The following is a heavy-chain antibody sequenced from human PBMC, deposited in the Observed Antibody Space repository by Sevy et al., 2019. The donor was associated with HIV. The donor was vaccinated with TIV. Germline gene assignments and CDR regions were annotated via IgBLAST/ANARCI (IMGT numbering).Heavy chain of an antibody. D-gene: IGHD4-17*01. CDR3: ARDSYGDYDYYYYMDV. CDR2: IYYSGST. Sequence: SETLSLTCTVSGGSISSYYWSWIRQPPGKGLEWIGYIYYSGSTNYNPSLKSRVTISVDTSKNQFSLKPSSVTAADTAVYYCARDSYGDYDYYYYMDVWGKGTTVTVSS. V-gene: IGHV4-59*01. CDR1: GGSISSYY. J-gene: IGHJ6*03.